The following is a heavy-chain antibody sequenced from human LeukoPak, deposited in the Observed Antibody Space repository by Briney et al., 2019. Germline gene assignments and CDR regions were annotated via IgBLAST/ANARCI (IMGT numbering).Heavy chain of an antibody. CDR2: INHSGST. CDR1: GGSFSGYY. J-gene: IGHJ6*03. V-gene: IGHV4-34*01. Sequence: PSETLSLTCAVYGGSFSGYYWSWIRQPPGPGLEWIGEINHSGSTNYNPSLKSRVTISVDTSKNQFSLKLSSVTAADTAVYYCAREYSSSPSPYYYYYMDVWGKGTTVTVSS. D-gene: IGHD6-6*01. CDR3: AREYSSSPSPYYYYYMDV.